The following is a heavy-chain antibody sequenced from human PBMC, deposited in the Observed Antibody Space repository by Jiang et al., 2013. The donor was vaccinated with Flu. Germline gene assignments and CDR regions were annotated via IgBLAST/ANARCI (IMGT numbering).Heavy chain of an antibody. D-gene: IGHD1-26*01. J-gene: IGHJ4*02. CDR3: ARGGSGSYYWFSGLGY. CDR2: ISYDGSNK. Sequence: RLSCAASGFTFSSYAMHWVRRAPGKGLEWVAVISYDGSNKYYADSVKGRFTISRDNSKNTLYLQMNSLRAEDTAVYYCARGGSGSYYWFSGLGYWGQGTLVTVSS. CDR1: GFTFSSYA. V-gene: IGHV3-30-3*01.